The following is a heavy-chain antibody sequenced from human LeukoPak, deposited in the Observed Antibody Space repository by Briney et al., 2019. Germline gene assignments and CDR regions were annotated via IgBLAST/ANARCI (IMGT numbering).Heavy chain of an antibody. CDR3: ARPRTYYYGSGSPDAFDI. Sequence: GESLKISCKGSGYSFTSYWIGWVRQMPGKGLEWMGIIYPGDSDTRYSPSFQGQVTISVDKSISTAYLQWSSLKASDTAMYYCARPRTYYYGSGSPDAFDIWGQGTMVTVSS. D-gene: IGHD3-10*01. V-gene: IGHV5-51*01. CDR1: GYSFTSYW. CDR2: IYPGDSDT. J-gene: IGHJ3*02.